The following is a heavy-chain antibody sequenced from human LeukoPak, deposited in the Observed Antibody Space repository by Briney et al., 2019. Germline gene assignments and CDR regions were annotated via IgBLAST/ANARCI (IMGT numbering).Heavy chain of an antibody. CDR1: GFTFKNAW. J-gene: IGHJ4*02. CDR3: ARDLGPGLQRMDY. Sequence: GGSLRLSCAASGFTFKNAWMSWVRQAPGKGLEWVGRIKTKTDGETVDYAAPVKGRFTMSRDDSKNTLYLQMNSPKTEDTAVYYCARDLGPGLQRMDYWGQGTLVTVSS. V-gene: IGHV3-15*01. CDR2: IKTKTDGETV. D-gene: IGHD5-24*01.